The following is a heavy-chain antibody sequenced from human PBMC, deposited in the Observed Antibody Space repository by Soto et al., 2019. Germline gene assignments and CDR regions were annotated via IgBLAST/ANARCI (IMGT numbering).Heavy chain of an antibody. CDR2: ISSSSSYI. D-gene: IGHD6-6*01. Sequence: GGSLRLSCAASGFTFSSYSMNWVRQAPGKGLEWVSSISSSSSYIYYADSVKGRFTISRDNAKNSLYLQMNSLTAEDTAVYYCATYSSFDAFDIWGQGTMVTVSS. CDR3: ATYSSFDAFDI. V-gene: IGHV3-21*01. J-gene: IGHJ3*02. CDR1: GFTFSSYS.